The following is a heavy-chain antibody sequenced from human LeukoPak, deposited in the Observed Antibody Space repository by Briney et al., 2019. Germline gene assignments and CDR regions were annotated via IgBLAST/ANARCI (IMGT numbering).Heavy chain of an antibody. CDR2: ISGSGGST. V-gene: IGHV3-23*01. J-gene: IGHJ4*02. D-gene: IGHD2-2*02. CDR3: AKQPCSSTSCYNAGVHDY. Sequence: PGGSLRLSCAASGFTFSSYAMSWVRQAPGKGLEWVSAISGSGGSTYYADSVKGRFTISRDNSKNTLYLQMNSLRAEDTAVYYCAKQPCSSTSCYNAGVHDYWGQGTLVTVSS. CDR1: GFTFSSYA.